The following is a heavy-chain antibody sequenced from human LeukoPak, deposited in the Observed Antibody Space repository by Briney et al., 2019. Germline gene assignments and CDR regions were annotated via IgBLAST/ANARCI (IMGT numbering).Heavy chain of an antibody. Sequence: QPGRSLRLSCAASGFTFDDYAMHWVRQAPGKGLEWVSGISWNSGSIGYADSVKGRFTISRDNAKNSLYLQMNSLRAEDTALYYCAKGGVAAIWGYFDYWGQGTLVTVSS. CDR3: AKGGVAAIWGYFDY. J-gene: IGHJ4*02. CDR2: ISWNSGSI. D-gene: IGHD2-15*01. V-gene: IGHV3-9*01. CDR1: GFTFDDYA.